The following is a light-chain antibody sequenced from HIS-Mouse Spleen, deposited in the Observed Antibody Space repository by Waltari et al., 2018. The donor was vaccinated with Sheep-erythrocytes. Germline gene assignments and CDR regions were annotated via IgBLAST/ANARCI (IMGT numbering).Light chain of an antibody. CDR1: SSDVGSSNL. CDR2: EGS. V-gene: IGLV2-23*01. J-gene: IGLJ3*02. Sequence: QSALTQPASVSGSPGQSITISCTGTSSDVGSSNLFSWYQQHPGKAPKLMMYEGSKRPSGVSNRFSGSKSGNTASLTISGLQAEDEADYYCCSYAGSSTPWVFGGGTKLTVL. CDR3: CSYAGSSTPWV.